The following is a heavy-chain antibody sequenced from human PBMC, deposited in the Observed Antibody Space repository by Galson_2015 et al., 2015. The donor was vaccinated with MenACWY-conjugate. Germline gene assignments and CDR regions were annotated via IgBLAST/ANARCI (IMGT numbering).Heavy chain of an antibody. CDR2: ISSDHIYS. CDR3: ARTPRSYSGYTVEK. J-gene: IGHJ4*02. Sequence: SLRLSCAASGFTFSDYYMSWIRQAPGKGLEWVAYISSDHIYSNHADSVKGRFTISRDNAKNSLFLQMHSLRAEDTAVYFCARTPRSYSGYTVEKWGQRTLVTASS. D-gene: IGHD5-12*01. V-gene: IGHV3-11*06. CDR1: GFTFSDYY.